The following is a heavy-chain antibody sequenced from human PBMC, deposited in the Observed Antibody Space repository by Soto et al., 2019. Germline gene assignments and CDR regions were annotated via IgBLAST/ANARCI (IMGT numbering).Heavy chain of an antibody. Sequence: GGSLRLSCAASGFTFSSCAMSWVRQVPGKGLEWVSSISGSGGSTDHADSVKGRLTISRDNSQSTLYLQMNSLRADDTAVYYCAKVYCSGGSYHTVDYWGQGTLVTVSS. CDR2: ISGSGGST. CDR3: AKVYCSGGSYHTVDY. D-gene: IGHD2-15*01. J-gene: IGHJ4*02. V-gene: IGHV3-23*01. CDR1: GFTFSSCA.